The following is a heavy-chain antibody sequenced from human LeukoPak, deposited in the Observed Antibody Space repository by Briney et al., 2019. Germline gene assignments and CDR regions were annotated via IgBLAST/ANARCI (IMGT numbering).Heavy chain of an antibody. V-gene: IGHV3-23*01. Sequence: GGSLRLSCAASGFTFSSYVMSWGRQAPGKGLEWVSAISGSGGTTYYADSVKGRFTISRDNSKNTLYLQMNSLRAEDTAVYYCAKISGSPRDWGQGTLVTVSS. CDR2: ISGSGGTT. D-gene: IGHD3-10*01. CDR3: AKISGSPRD. CDR1: GFTFSSYV. J-gene: IGHJ4*02.